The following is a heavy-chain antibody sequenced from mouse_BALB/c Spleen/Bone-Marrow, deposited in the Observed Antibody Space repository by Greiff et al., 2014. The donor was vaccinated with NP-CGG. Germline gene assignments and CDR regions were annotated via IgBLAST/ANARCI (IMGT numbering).Heavy chain of an antibody. CDR2: IHPSDSES. D-gene: IGHD1-1*01. J-gene: IGHJ2*01. V-gene: IGHV1S82*01. CDR1: GYSFTNYW. CDR3: ARGLGEIWGY. Sequence: QVQLKESGAELVRPGTSVQLSCKASGYSFTNYWTNWVKQRPGQGLEWIGMIHPSDSESRLNQKFKDKATLTVDKSSTTAYMQLSSPTSDDSAVYYCARGLGEIWGYWGQGTTLTVSS.